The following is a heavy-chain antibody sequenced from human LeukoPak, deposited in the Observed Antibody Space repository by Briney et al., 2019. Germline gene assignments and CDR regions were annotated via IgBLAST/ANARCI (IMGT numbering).Heavy chain of an antibody. V-gene: IGHV1-8*01. CDR2: MNPNSGNT. Sequence: ASVKVSCKASGYTFVSYDINWVRQASGQGLEWMGWMNPNSGNTGYAQKFQGRVTMTRNTSISTAYMELSSLRSEDTAVYYCARGSKYYDFWSGYLTPDYYGMDVWGQGTTVTVSS. J-gene: IGHJ6*02. CDR3: ARGSKYYDFWSGYLTPDYYGMDV. D-gene: IGHD3-3*01. CDR1: GYTFVSYD.